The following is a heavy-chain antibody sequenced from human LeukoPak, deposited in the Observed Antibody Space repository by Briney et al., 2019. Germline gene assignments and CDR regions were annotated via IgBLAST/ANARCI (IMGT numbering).Heavy chain of an antibody. V-gene: IGHV3-15*04. CDR3: ATYGSGRKFDY. J-gene: IGHJ4*02. CDR2: IESKTDGGTT. Sequence: GGSLRLSCAASGFTFSNAWMSWVRQAPGKGLEWVGRIESKTDGGTTDYAAPVKGRFTISRDDSTNTLYLQMNSLKSEDTAVYYCATYGSGRKFDYWGQGILVTVSS. CDR1: GFTFSNAW. D-gene: IGHD3-10*01.